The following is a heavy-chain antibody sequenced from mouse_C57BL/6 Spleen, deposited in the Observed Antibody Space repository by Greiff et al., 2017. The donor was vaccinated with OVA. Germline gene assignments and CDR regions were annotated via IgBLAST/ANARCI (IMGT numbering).Heavy chain of an antibody. CDR2: IYSGDGDT. D-gene: IGHD2-5*01. Sequence: QVQLKESGPELVKPGASVKISCKASGYAFSSSWMNWVKQRPGKGLEWIGRIYSGDGDTYYHGNLKGLATPTADKYSSTVYMQLSSLTSEDSAVYFCARDYSNYYAMDYWGQGTSVTVSA. V-gene: IGHV1-82*01. CDR3: ARDYSNYYAMDY. J-gene: IGHJ4*01. CDR1: GYAFSSSW.